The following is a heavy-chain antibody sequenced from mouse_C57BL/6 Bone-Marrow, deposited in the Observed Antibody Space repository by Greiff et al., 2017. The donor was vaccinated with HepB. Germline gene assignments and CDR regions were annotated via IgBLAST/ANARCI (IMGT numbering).Heavy chain of an antibody. CDR2: IDPSDSYT. V-gene: IGHV1-50*01. CDR3: ARSSYKGFAY. Sequence: QVQLQQSGAELVKPGASVKLSCKASGFTFTSYWMQWVNQRPGQGLEWIGEIDPSDSYTNYDQKFKGKATMTVDTSSSTAYMQLSSLTSEDSAVYYCARSSYKGFAYWGRGTRVTVSA. D-gene: IGHD1-3*01. CDR1: GFTFTSYW. J-gene: IGHJ3*01.